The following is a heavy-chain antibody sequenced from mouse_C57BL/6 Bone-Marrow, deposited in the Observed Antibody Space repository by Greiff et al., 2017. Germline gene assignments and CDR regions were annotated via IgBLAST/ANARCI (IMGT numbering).Heavy chain of an antibody. V-gene: IGHV1-69*01. CDR2: IDPEDSYT. CDR3: VYYYGSRAY. Sequence: QVQLQQSGAELVMPGASVKLSCKASGYTFTSYWMHWVKQRPGHGLEWIGAIDPEDSYTNYNQKFKGKSTLTADKSSSTAYMQLSSLTSEDSAVYYCVYYYGSRAYWGQGTLVTVSA. J-gene: IGHJ3*01. CDR1: GYTFTSYW. D-gene: IGHD1-1*01.